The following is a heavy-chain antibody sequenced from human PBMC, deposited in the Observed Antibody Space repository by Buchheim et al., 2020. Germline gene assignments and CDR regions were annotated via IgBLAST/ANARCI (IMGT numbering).Heavy chain of an antibody. V-gene: IGHV3-23*01. CDR2: VSDSGGST. CDR3: AKESLRSFES. Sequence: EVQLLESGGGLVQPGGSLRLSCAASGFTFSNFAMSWVRQAPGKGLEWVSGVSDSGGSTTYADSVKGRFTISRDNSKATLFLQMNSLGAEDTAAYYCAKESLRSFESWGQGTL. CDR1: GFTFSNFA. J-gene: IGHJ4*02. D-gene: IGHD5-12*01.